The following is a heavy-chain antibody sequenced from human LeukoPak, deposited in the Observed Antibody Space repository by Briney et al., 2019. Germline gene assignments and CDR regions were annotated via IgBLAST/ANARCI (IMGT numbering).Heavy chain of an antibody. CDR2: IWYNGGNK. D-gene: IGHD5-18*01. CDR1: GFTFSNYG. V-gene: IGHV3-33*06. J-gene: IGHJ4*02. Sequence: GGSLRLSCAASGFTFSNYGMHWVRQAPGKGLEWVAVIWYNGGNKYYADSVKGRFTISRDNSKTALYLQMNSLRAEDTAVYYCAKATELWLLDYWGQGTLVTVSS. CDR3: AKATELWLLDY.